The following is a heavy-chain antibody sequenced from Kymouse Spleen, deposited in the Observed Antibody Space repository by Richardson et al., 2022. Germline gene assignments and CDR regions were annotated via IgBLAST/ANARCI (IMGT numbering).Heavy chain of an antibody. D-gene: IGHD6-13*01. J-gene: IGHJ4*02. CDR1: GGSISSSSYY. CDR3: ARDSSSWSYYFDY. V-gene: IGHV4-39*01. CDR2: IYYSGST. Sequence: QLQLQESGPGLVKPSETLSLTCTVSGGSISSSSYYWGWIRQPPGKGLEWIGSIYYSGSTYYNPSLKSRVTISVDTSKNQFSLKLSSVTAADTAVYYCARDSSSWSYYFDYWGQGTLVTVSS.